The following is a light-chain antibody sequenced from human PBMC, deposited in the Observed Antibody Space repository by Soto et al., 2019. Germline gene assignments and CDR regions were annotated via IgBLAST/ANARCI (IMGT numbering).Light chain of an antibody. CDR1: SFNIGAGYD. CDR2: NNI. V-gene: IGLV1-40*01. J-gene: IGLJ2*01. CDR3: QSYDTMLSGPGV. Sequence: QSVLTQPPSVSGAPGQRVTISCTGSSFNIGAGYDVHWYQQLPGTAPKLLIYNNINRPSGVPERFSGSKSGTSASLAITGLQPEDEADYYCQSYDTMLSGPGVFGGGTKVTVL.